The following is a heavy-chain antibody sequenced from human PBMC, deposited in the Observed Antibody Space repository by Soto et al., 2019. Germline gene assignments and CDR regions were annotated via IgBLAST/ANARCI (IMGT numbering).Heavy chain of an antibody. CDR3: AKIMITFGGVIVTRYFDY. V-gene: IGHV3-23*01. J-gene: IGHJ4*02. CDR2: ISGSGGST. Sequence: GGSLRLSCAASGFTFSSYAMSWVRQAPGKGLEWVSAISGSGGSTYYADSVKGRFTISRDNSKNTLYLQMNSLRAEDTAVYYCAKIMITFGGVIVTRYFDYWGQGTLVTVSS. D-gene: IGHD3-16*02. CDR1: GFTFSSYA.